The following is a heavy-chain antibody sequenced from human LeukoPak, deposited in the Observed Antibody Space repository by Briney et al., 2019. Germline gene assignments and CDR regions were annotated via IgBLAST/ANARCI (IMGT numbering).Heavy chain of an antibody. V-gene: IGHV4-59*01. D-gene: IGHD3-9*01. CDR3: ARETPSGYSAVDAFDI. Sequence: SETLFLTCTVSGGSISSYYWSWIRQPPGRGLEWIGYIYYSGSTNYNPSLKSRVTISVDTSKNQFSLKLSSVTAADTAVYYCARETPSGYSAVDAFDIWRQGTMVTVSS. CDR1: GGSISSYY. J-gene: IGHJ3*02. CDR2: IYYSGST.